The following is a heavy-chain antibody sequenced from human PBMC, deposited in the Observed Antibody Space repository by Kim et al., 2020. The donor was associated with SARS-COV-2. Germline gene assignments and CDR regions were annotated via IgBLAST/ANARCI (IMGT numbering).Heavy chain of an antibody. V-gene: IGHV3-21*03. D-gene: IGHD3-10*01. CDR2: I. CDR3: ARDMVREVKKNY. Sequence: IKHADYVKGRSTITRDNAKNTLFLQMNSLRAGDTAVYYCARDMVREVKKNYWGQGTLVTVSS. J-gene: IGHJ4*02.